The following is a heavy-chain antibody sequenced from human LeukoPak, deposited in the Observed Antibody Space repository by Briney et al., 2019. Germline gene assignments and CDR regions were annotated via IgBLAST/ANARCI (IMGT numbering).Heavy chain of an antibody. CDR3: ARDPHRYCSSTSCYYYYYGMDV. D-gene: IGHD2-2*01. V-gene: IGHV3-48*01. J-gene: IGHJ6*02. CDR2: ISSSSSTI. CDR1: GFTFSSYS. Sequence: RGSLRLSCAASGFTFSSYSMNWVRQAPGKGLGWVSYISSSSSTIYYADSVKGRFTISRDNAKNSLYLQMNSLRAEDTAVYYCARDPHRYCSSTSCYYYYYGMDVWGQGTTVTVSS.